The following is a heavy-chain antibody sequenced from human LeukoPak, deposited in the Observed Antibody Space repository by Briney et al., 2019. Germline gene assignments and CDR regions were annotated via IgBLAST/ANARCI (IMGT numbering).Heavy chain of an antibody. J-gene: IGHJ6*03. CDR1: GFTFSSYS. CDR2: ISSSSSYI. D-gene: IGHD3-9*01. CDR3: ARDSYFDWFYFYYYMDV. Sequence: GGSLRLSCAASGFTFSSYSMNWVRQAPGKGLEWVSSISSSSSYIYCADSVKGRFTISRDNAKNSLYLQMNSLRAEDTAVYYCARDSYFDWFYFYYYMDVWGQGTTVTVSS. V-gene: IGHV3-21*01.